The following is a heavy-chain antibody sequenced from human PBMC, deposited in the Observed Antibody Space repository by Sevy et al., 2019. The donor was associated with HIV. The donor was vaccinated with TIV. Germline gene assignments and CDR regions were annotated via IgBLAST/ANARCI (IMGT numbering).Heavy chain of an antibody. J-gene: IGHJ4*02. CDR3: VREGVGGYSYSLDC. CDR1: GFTFSSYW. Sequence: GGSLRLSCAASGFTFSSYWMSWVRQAPGKGLEWVATMKEDGSERNYVDSVKGRFTISRDNAKNSLYLQMNSLRAEDTAVYYCVREGVGGYSYSLDCWGQGTLVTVTS. CDR2: MKEDGSER. D-gene: IGHD5-18*01. V-gene: IGHV3-7*01.